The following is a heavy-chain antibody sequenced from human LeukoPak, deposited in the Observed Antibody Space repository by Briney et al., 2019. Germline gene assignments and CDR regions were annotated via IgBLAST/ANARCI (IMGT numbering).Heavy chain of an antibody. CDR1: GGTFSSYA. CDR3: ARVVEVSRGVIGYYGMDV. V-gene: IGHV1-69*01. Sequence: GSSVTVSCKASGGTFSSYAISWVRQAPGQGLEWMGGIIPIFGTANYAQKFQGRVTITADESTSTAYMELSSLRSEDTAVYYCARVVEVSRGVIGYYGMDVWGQGTTVTVSS. CDR2: IIPIFGTA. D-gene: IGHD3-10*01. J-gene: IGHJ6*02.